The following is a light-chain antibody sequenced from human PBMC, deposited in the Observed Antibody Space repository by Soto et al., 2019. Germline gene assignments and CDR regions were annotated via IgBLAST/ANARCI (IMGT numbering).Light chain of an antibody. J-gene: IGLJ3*02. Sequence: QSVLTQPRSVSGSPGQSVTISCTGTSSDVGGYDYVSWYLQHPGKAPKLMIYDVTKRPSGVPDRFSGSKSGNTASLTISGLQAEDEADYFCCSYVASSNWVFGGGTKLTVL. CDR2: DVT. V-gene: IGLV2-11*01. CDR1: SSDVGGYDY. CDR3: CSYVASSNWV.